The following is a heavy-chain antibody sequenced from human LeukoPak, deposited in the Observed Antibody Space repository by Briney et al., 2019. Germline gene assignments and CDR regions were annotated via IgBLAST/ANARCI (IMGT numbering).Heavy chain of an antibody. Sequence: SETLSLTCTVPGGSLSSGSYYWSWIRQPAGKGLEWIGRIYTSGSTNYNPSLKSRVTISVDTSKNQFSLKLSSVTAADTAVYYCARGTVGRTYCGGDCYSPIDYWGQGTLVTVSS. CDR1: GGSLSSGSYY. CDR2: IYTSGST. CDR3: ARGTVGRTYCGGDCYSPIDY. J-gene: IGHJ4*02. V-gene: IGHV4-61*02. D-gene: IGHD2-21*01.